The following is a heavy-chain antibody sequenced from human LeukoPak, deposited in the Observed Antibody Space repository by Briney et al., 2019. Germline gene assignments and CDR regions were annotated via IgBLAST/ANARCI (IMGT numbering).Heavy chain of an antibody. CDR3: ARGREAAIYDAFDV. CDR1: GFTFSSYG. V-gene: IGHV3-23*01. J-gene: IGHJ3*01. D-gene: IGHD2-2*01. CDR2: ISGSGGST. Sequence: GGSLRLSCAASGFTFSSYGMSWVRQAPGKGLEWVSAISGSGGSTYYADSVKGRFTISRDNSKNTLYLQVNGLRSEDTAVYFCARGREAAIYDAFDVWGQGTLVTVSS.